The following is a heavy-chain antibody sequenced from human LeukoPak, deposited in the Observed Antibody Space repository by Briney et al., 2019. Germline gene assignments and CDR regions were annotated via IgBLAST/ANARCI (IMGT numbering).Heavy chain of an antibody. CDR1: GGSISSGDYY. Sequence: SQALSLTCTVSGGSISSGDYYWGWIRQPPGKGLEWIGYIYYSGSTYYNPSLKSRVTISVDKSKNQFSLKLNSVTAADTAVYYCARTGGTIDYWGQGTLVTVSS. CDR2: IYYSGST. D-gene: IGHD2-8*02. CDR3: ARTGGTIDY. J-gene: IGHJ4*02. V-gene: IGHV4-30-4*01.